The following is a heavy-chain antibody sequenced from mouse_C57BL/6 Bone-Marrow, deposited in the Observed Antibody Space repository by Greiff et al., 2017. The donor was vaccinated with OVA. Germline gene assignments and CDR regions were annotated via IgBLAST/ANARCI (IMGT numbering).Heavy chain of an antibody. CDR1: GYTFTSYS. V-gene: IGHV1-4*01. CDR2: INPSSGDT. J-gene: IGHJ2*01. CDR3: ARPLRSSYRYYFDY. Sequence: QVQLQQSGAELVRPGASVKMSCKASGYTFTSYSMHWVKQRPGQGLEWIGNINPSSGDTKYNQKFKGKATLTADKSSNTAYMQLIILTSEDSAVYYCARPLRSSYRYYFDYWGQGTTLTVSA. D-gene: IGHD1-1*01.